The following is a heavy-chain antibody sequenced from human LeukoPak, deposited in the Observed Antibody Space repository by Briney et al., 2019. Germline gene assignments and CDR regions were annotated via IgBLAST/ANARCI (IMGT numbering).Heavy chain of an antibody. CDR1: GGSISSSSYY. CDR3: AREWQYQFDY. D-gene: IGHD2/OR15-2a*01. J-gene: IGHJ4*02. V-gene: IGHV4-39*07. CDR2: VYHSGIT. Sequence: SETLSLTCTVSGGSISSSSYYWAWIRQSPGEGLEWIGSVYHSGITYYTPSLKSRVSISVDTSKNQLSLKVTSVTASDTAVYYCAREWQYQFDYWGQGSLVTVSS.